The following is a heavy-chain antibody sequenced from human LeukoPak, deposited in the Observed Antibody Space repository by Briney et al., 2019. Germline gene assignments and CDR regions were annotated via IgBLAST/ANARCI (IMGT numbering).Heavy chain of an antibody. V-gene: IGHV4-59*01. CDR3: ARGVWFGELANPYFDY. CDR2: IYYSGST. J-gene: IGHJ4*02. Sequence: PSETLSLTCTVSGGSISSYYWSWIRQPPGKGLEWIGYIYYSGSTNYNPSLKSRVTISVDTSKNQFSLKLSSATAADTAVYYCARGVWFGELANPYFDYWGQGTLVTVSS. D-gene: IGHD3-10*01. CDR1: GGSISSYY.